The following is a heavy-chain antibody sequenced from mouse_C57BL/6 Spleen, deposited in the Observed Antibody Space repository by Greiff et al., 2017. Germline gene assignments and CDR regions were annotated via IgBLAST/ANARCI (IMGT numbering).Heavy chain of an antibody. V-gene: IGHV1-7*01. CDR2: INPSSGYT. Sequence: QVQLQQSGAELAKPGASVKLSCKASGYTFTSYWMHWVKQRPGQGLEWIGYINPSSGYTKYNQKFKDKATLTANKYSRTAYMQLSSLTYEDSAVYYCARNPDYYGSSYWYFDVWGTSTTVTAS. CDR1: GYTFTSYW. J-gene: IGHJ1*03. CDR3: ARNPDYYGSSYWYFDV. D-gene: IGHD1-1*01.